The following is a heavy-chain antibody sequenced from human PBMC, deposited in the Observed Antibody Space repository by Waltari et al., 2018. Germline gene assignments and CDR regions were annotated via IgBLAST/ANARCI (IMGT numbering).Heavy chain of an antibody. CDR2: INHSGST. CDR1: GGSFPAYL. J-gene: IGHJ6*02. CDR3: ARGVGSPHYFYGMDV. V-gene: IGHV4-34*01. Sequence: QVQLQQWGAGLLKPSETLSLTCAVYGGSFPAYLWSWIRQSPGKGLEWVGEINHSGSTNYNPSLKSRVTISVDTSKNQFSLKLSSMTAADTAVYYCARGVGSPHYFYGMDVWGQGTTVTVSS. D-gene: IGHD1-26*01.